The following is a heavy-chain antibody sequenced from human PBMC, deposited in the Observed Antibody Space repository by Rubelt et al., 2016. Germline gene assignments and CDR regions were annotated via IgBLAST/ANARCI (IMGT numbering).Heavy chain of an antibody. J-gene: IGHJ5*02. V-gene: IGHV1-2*06. CDR3: ARVSGTTNNWFDP. D-gene: IGHD1-1*01. CDR1: GYTFTGYY. Sequence: QVQLVQSGAEVKKPGASVKVSCKASGYTFTGYYMHWVRQAPGQGLEWVGRINPNSGGTNYARKCQGRVTRTRDTAITTAYMELRSLRSDDTAVYYCARVSGTTNNWFDPWGQGTLVTVSS. CDR2: INPNSGGT.